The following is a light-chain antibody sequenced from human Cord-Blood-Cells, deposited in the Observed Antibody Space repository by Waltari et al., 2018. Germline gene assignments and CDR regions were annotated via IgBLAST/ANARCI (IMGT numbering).Light chain of an antibody. V-gene: IGLV2-14*01. CDR1: SSDVGGYNY. CDR3: SSYTSSSTLGV. Sequence: QSALTQPASVSGSPGQSITISCTGTSSDVGGYNYVSWYQQHPGKAPKLMIYEVSNRPSGVSNRFSGSKSGNTASLTISGLQAEEEADYYCSSYTSSSTLGVFGTGTKVTVL. J-gene: IGLJ1*01. CDR2: EVS.